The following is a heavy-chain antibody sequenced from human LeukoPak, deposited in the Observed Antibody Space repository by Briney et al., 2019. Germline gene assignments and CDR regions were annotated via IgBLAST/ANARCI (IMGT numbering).Heavy chain of an antibody. J-gene: IGHJ6*02. CDR2: IKQDGSEK. Sequence: GGSLRLSCAASGFTFSSYWMSWVRQAPGKGLEWVANIKQDGSEKYYVDSVKGRFTISRDNAKNSLYLQMNSLRAEDTAVYYCARGISGSYVYYYYYYGMDVWGQGTTVTVSS. V-gene: IGHV3-7*01. CDR1: GFTFSSYW. D-gene: IGHD1-26*01. CDR3: ARGISGSYVYYYYYYGMDV.